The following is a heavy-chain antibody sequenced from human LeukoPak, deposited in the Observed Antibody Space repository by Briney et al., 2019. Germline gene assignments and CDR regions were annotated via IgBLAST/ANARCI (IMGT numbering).Heavy chain of an antibody. Sequence: GGSLRLSCAASGFTFSSYSMNWVRQAPGKGLEWVSSISSSSSYIYYADSVEGRFTISRDNAKNSLYLQMNSLRAEDTAVYYCARGGGSSSWFKFFDYWGQGTLVTVSS. CDR3: ARGGGSSSWFKFFDY. J-gene: IGHJ4*02. CDR2: ISSSSSYI. V-gene: IGHV3-21*01. CDR1: GFTFSSYS. D-gene: IGHD6-13*01.